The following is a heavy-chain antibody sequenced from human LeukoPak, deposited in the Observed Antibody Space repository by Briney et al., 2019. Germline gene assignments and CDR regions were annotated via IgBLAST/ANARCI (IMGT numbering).Heavy chain of an antibody. CDR1: GGSISSHY. Sequence: SESLSLTCTVSGGSISSHYWSWIRQPAGRGLDGIGRIYTSGSSGTTNYNPSLKSRVTMSVDTSKNQFSLKLSSMTAADTAVYYCARDSNGAAPGGWGQGTLVTVSS. D-gene: IGHD2-8*02. V-gene: IGHV4-4*07. J-gene: IGHJ4*02. CDR3: ARDSNGAAPGG. CDR2: IYTSGSSGTT.